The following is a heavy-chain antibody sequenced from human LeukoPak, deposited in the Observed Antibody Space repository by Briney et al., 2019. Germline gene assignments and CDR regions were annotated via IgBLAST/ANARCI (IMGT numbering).Heavy chain of an antibody. CDR1: GFTFSSYA. J-gene: IGHJ4*02. D-gene: IGHD3-22*01. Sequence: GGSLRLSCAASGFTFSSYALHWVRQAPGKGLEWVALISYNGNNKYYADSVKGRFTISRDNSKNTLYLQMNSPRAEDTAVYYCARGYYYESSGYYVWDCWGQGTLVTVSS. CDR3: ARGYYYESSGYYVWDC. V-gene: IGHV3-30*04. CDR2: ISYNGNNK.